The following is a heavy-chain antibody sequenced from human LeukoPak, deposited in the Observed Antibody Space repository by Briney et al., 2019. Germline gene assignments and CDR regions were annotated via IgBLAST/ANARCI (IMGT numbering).Heavy chain of an antibody. CDR2: IKPDGSEK. D-gene: IGHD5-24*01. V-gene: IGHV3-7*01. J-gene: IGHJ4*02. CDR1: GFTFSTYW. Sequence: PGWSLRLSCAVSGFTFSTYWMSWVRQAPGKGLEWVANIKPDGSEKYYVDSVKGRFTISRDNAKNSLYLQMNSLRDEDTAVYYCTRQRWLQPKYWGQGTLVTVSS. CDR3: TRQRWLQPKY.